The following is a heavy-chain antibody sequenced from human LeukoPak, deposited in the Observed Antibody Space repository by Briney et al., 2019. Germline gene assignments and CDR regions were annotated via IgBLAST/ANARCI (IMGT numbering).Heavy chain of an antibody. CDR3: ARGDTFSGDC. Sequence: GGSLRLSCAASGFTFSSYGMHWVRQAPGKGLEWVAVIWNDGSYEYYGDPVKGRFTISRDNSKNTLYLQMNNLRADDTAVYYCARGDTFSGDCWGQGTLVTVSS. D-gene: IGHD3-16*01. V-gene: IGHV3-33*03. J-gene: IGHJ4*02. CDR2: IWNDGSYE. CDR1: GFTFSSYG.